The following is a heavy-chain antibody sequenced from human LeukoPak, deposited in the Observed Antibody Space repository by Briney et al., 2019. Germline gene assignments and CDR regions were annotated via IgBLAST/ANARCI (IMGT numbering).Heavy chain of an antibody. CDR3: ARDEYCSNGACYGPFDY. J-gene: IGHJ4*02. Sequence: GASVKVSCKASGYTFTGYYMHWVRQAPGQGLEWMGWINPNSGGTNYAQKFQGRVTMTRDTSISTAYMELSRLRSDDTAVYYCARDEYCSNGACYGPFDYWGQGTLVTVSS. V-gene: IGHV1-2*02. CDR1: GYTFTGYY. CDR2: INPNSGGT. D-gene: IGHD2-8*01.